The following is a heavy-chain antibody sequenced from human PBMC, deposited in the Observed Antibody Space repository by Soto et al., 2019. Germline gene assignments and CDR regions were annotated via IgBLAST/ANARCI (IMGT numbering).Heavy chain of an antibody. CDR2: IIPILGIA. V-gene: IGHV1-69*08. Sequence: QVQLVQSGAEVKKPGSSVKVSCKASGGTFSSYTISWVRQAPGQGLEWMGRIIPILGIANYAQKFQGRVTITADKSTSTAYMELSSLRSEDTAVDSGARDGYSSGWYLWGQGTLVTVSS. CDR3: ARDGYSSGWYL. D-gene: IGHD6-19*01. CDR1: GGTFSSYT. J-gene: IGHJ4*02.